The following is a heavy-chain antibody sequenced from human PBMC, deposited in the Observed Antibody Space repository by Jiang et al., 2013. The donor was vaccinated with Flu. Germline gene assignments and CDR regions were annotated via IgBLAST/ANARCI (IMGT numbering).Heavy chain of an antibody. CDR2: TYYSGSS. CDR1: GGSISTYY. J-gene: IGHJ6*02. V-gene: IGHV4-59*01. Sequence: GPGLVKPSETLSLTCTVSGGSISTYYWGWFRQPPGKALEWIGYTYYSGSSNSNPSLKSRVTISVETSKNQFSLRLSSVTAADTAVYHCAKFRDGYYHYYGMDVWGPGTTVTVSS. CDR3: AKFRDGYYHYYGMDV. D-gene: IGHD3-10*01.